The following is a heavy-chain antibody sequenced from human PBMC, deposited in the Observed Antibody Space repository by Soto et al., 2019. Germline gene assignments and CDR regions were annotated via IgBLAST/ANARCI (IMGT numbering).Heavy chain of an antibody. D-gene: IGHD3-22*01. Sequence: SETLSLTCTVSGGSISSSSYYWGWIRQPPGKGLEWIGSIYYSGSTYYNPSLKSRVTISVDTSKNQFSLKLSSVTAADTAVYYCARAAYYYDSSGQMKADFDYWGQGTLVTVSS. J-gene: IGHJ4*02. V-gene: IGHV4-39*01. CDR2: IYYSGST. CDR1: GGSISSSSYY. CDR3: ARAAYYYDSSGQMKADFDY.